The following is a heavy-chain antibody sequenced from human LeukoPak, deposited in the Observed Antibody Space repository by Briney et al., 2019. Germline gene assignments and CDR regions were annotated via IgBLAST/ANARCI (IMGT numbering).Heavy chain of an antibody. CDR3: AREDTAYPGVLDY. CDR2: IKQDGSEK. Sequence: GGSLRLSCAASRFTFSSYWMSWVRQAPGKGLEWVANIKQDGSEKYYVDSVKGRFTISRDNAKNSLYLQMNSLRAEDTAVYYCAREDTAYPGVLDYWGQGTLVTVSS. D-gene: IGHD5-18*01. CDR1: RFTFSSYW. J-gene: IGHJ4*02. V-gene: IGHV3-7*01.